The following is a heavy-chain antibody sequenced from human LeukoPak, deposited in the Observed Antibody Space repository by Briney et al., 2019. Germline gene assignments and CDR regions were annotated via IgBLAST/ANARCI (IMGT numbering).Heavy chain of an antibody. CDR2: INHSGST. V-gene: IGHV4-34*01. Sequence: SETLSLTCAVYGGSFSGYYWSWIRQPPGKGLEWIGEINHSGSTNYNPSLKSRVTISVDTSKNQFSLKLSSVTAAHTAVYYCARSSRGTSDYYGMDVWGQGTTVTVSS. CDR3: ARSSRGTSDYYGMDV. D-gene: IGHD1-1*01. CDR1: GGSFSGYY. J-gene: IGHJ6*02.